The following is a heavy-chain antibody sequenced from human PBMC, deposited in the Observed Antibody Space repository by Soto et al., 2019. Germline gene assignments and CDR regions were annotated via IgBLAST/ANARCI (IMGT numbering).Heavy chain of an antibody. Sequence: VQLVQSGAEVKKPGASVKVSCKASGYTFTSYGISWVRQAPGQGLEWMGWISAYNGNTNYAQKLQGRVTMTTDTSTSTAYMELRSLRSDDTAVYYCARDSGYSSSWYPSYYYGMDVWGQGTTVTVSS. CDR1: GYTFTSYG. D-gene: IGHD6-13*01. V-gene: IGHV1-18*04. CDR2: ISAYNGNT. J-gene: IGHJ6*02. CDR3: ARDSGYSSSWYPSYYYGMDV.